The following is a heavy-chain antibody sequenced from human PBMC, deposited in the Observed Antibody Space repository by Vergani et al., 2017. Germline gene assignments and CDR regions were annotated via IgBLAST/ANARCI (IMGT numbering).Heavy chain of an antibody. CDR3: AREWNGCYMDYYYCMAV. CDR2: IHYSGNT. Sequence: QVQLQESGPGLVKPSQTLSLTCTVSGCSISSGGYYCSCIRQHPGKGLEWIGYIHYSGNTYYNPSLKSRLTISVDTSKNQFSLKLSSVTAADTAVYYCAREWNGCYMDYYYCMAVWGKGTTVTVSS. D-gene: IGHD3-3*01. V-gene: IGHV4-31*03. CDR1: GCSISSGGYY. J-gene: IGHJ6*03.